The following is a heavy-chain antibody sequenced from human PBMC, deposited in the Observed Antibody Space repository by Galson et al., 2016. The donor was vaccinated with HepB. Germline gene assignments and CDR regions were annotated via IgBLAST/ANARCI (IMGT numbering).Heavy chain of an antibody. CDR3: ARVSFRTLGY. Sequence: LSLTCTVSAISSGDYHWAFIHQPPGKGLEWIGSFSNSGDTFYNPSLKSRVTMSRDTSKNQFSVSLSSVTAADTAVYFCARVSFRTLGYWGQGTLVTVSS. V-gene: IGHV4-39*07. J-gene: IGHJ4*02. CDR2: FSNSGDT. CDR1: AISSGDYH.